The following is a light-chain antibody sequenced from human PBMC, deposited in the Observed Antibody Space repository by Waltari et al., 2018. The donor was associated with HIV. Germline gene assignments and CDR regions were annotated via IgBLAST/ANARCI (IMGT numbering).Light chain of an antibody. CDR1: SSDVGGYNY. CDR3: SSYTNRNDYV. CDR2: EVS. V-gene: IGLV2-14*01. Sequence: QSALTQPGSVSGSPGQSITISCTGTSSDVGGYNYVSWFQQHPGRAPKLIIYEVSKWPPGIFNRFSGSKSGNTASLTISGLQAEDEADYYCSSYTNRNDYVFGTGTKVIVL. J-gene: IGLJ1*01.